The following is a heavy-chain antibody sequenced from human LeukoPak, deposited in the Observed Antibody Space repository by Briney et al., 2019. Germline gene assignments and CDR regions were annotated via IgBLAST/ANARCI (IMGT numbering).Heavy chain of an antibody. D-gene: IGHD1-26*01. J-gene: IGHJ4*02. V-gene: IGHV4-59*08. Sequence: SETLSLTCTVSGGSIGGYFWSWVRQSPGKGLEWIAYISYSGSTNYNPSLQSRVTISLDTSKNQFSLRVNSLTVADTAVYYCARHERGSHFDSWGQGTLVTVSS. CDR2: ISYSGST. CDR1: GGSIGGYF. CDR3: ARHERGSHFDS.